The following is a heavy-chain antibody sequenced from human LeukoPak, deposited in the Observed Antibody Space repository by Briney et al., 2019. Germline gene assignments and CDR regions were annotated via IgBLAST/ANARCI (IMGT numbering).Heavy chain of an antibody. CDR1: GGSIGSYY. V-gene: IGHV4-59*01. D-gene: IGHD1-1*01. J-gene: IGHJ5*02. CDR3: ARRTRNWFDP. CDR2: IYYSGST. Sequence: KPSETLSLTCTVSGGSIGSYYWSWIRQPPGKGLEWIGYIYYSGSTNYNPSLKSRVTISVDTSKNQFSLKLSSVTAADTAVYYCARRTRNWFDPWGQGTLVTVSS.